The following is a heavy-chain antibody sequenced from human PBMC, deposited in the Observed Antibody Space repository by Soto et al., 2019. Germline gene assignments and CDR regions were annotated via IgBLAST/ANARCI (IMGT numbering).Heavy chain of an antibody. CDR2: TRNKANSYTT. CDR3: ASPSARGGDYYYGMDV. Sequence: GGSLRLSCAASGFTFSDHYMDWVRQAPGKGLEWVGRTRNKANSYTTEYAASVKGRFTISRDDSKNSLYLQMNSLKTGDTAVYYCASPSARGGDYYYGMDVWGQGTTVTVSS. V-gene: IGHV3-72*01. CDR1: GFTFSDHY. J-gene: IGHJ6*02. D-gene: IGHD3-10*01.